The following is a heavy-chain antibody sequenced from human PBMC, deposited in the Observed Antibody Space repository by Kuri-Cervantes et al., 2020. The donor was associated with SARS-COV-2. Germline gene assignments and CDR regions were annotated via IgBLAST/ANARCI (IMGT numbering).Heavy chain of an antibody. J-gene: IGHJ6*03. CDR3: ARKKTDMDV. Sequence: LSLTCAASGFTFSSYGMHWVRQAPGKGLEWVAFIRYDGSNKYYADSVKGRFTISRDNSKNTLYLQMNSLRAEDTAVYYCARKKTDMDVWGKGTTVTVSS. D-gene: IGHD1-14*01. CDR2: IRYDGSNK. CDR1: GFTFSSYG. V-gene: IGHV3-30*02.